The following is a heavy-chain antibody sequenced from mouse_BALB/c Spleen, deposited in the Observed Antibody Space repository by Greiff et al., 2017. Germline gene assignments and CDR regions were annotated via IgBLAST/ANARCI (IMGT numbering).Heavy chain of an antibody. CDR2: ISSGGGST. CDR1: GFAFSSYD. D-gene: IGHD1-1*01. Sequence: EVQRVESGGGLVKPGGSLKLSCAASGFAFSSYDMSWVRQTPEKRLEWVAYISSGGGSTYYPDTVKGRFTISRDNAKNTLYLQMSSLKSEDTAMYYCARDYYGSSYPFAYWGQGTLDTVSA. J-gene: IGHJ3*01. CDR3: ARDYYGSSYPFAY. V-gene: IGHV5-12-1*01.